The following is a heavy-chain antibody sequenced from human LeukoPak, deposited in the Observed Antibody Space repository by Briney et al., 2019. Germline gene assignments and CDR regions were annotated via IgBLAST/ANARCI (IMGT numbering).Heavy chain of an antibody. CDR3: AKDRDPGDGGRSFDY. V-gene: IGHV3-23*01. CDR1: GFTFSSYA. CDR2: ISVSGDTT. Sequence: PGGSLRLSCAASGFTFSSYAMSWVRQAAGKGLEWVSLISVSGDTTSCADSVKGRCAISRDNSMNTLYLQMNSLRAEDTAVYYCAKDRDPGDGGRSFDYWGQGTLVTVSS. D-gene: IGHD3-16*01. J-gene: IGHJ4*02.